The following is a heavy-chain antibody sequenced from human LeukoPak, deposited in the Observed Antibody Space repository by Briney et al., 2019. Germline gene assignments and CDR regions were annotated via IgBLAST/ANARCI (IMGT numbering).Heavy chain of an antibody. J-gene: IGHJ6*03. CDR3: ARRAHTTYTHYYYYYMDV. CDR1: GGFISGYY. Sequence: PSETLSLTCTVSGGFISGYYWSWIRQSPGKGLEWIGYIYYSGSTNYSPSLKSRVTISVDTSKNQFFLKLSSVTAADTAVYYCARRAHTTYTHYYYYYMDVWGKGTTVTVSS. D-gene: IGHD3-16*01. CDR2: IYYSGST. V-gene: IGHV4-59*01.